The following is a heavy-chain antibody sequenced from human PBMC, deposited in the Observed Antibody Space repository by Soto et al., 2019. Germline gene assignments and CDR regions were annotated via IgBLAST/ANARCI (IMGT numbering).Heavy chain of an antibody. CDR2: ISANNGNT. D-gene: IGHD1-26*01. CDR1: GYTFTSYG. V-gene: IGHV1-18*01. Sequence: QVQLVQSGAEVKKPGASVKVSCKASGYTFTSYGISWVRQAPGQGLEWMGWISANNGNTNYAQKLQGRVTMTTDTSTSTASMALRSLRSDDTAVYYCASDRGSYALDYWGQGTLVTVSS. CDR3: ASDRGSYALDY. J-gene: IGHJ4*02.